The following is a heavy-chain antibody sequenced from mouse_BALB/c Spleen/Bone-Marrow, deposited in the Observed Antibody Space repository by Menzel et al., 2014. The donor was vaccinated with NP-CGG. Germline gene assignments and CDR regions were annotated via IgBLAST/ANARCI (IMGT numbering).Heavy chain of an antibody. CDR1: GFTFTDYY. V-gene: IGHV7-3*02. CDR3: ARDRAAQATGYYFDY. Sequence: EVQVVESGGGWVQPGGSLRLSCATSGFTFTDYYMSWVRQPPGKALEWLGFIRNKANGYTTEYSASVKGRFTISRDNSQRTLYLQENTLRAEDSATYYCARDRAAQATGYYFDYWCRGTTLTVSS. D-gene: IGHD3-2*02. CDR2: IRNKANGYTT. J-gene: IGHJ2*01.